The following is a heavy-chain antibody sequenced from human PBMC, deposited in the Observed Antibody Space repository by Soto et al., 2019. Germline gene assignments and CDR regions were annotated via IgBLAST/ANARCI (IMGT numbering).Heavy chain of an antibody. CDR1: GFTFSSYG. CDR2: IWYDGSNK. CDR3: ARIGSSWDFDY. J-gene: IGHJ4*02. Sequence: QVQLVESGGGVVQPGRSLRLSCAASGFTFSSYGMHWVRQAPGKGLEWVAVIWYDGSNKYYADSVKGRFTISRDNSKNTLYLQMNSLRAEDTAVYYCARIGSSWDFDYWGQGTLVTVSS. V-gene: IGHV3-33*01. D-gene: IGHD6-13*01.